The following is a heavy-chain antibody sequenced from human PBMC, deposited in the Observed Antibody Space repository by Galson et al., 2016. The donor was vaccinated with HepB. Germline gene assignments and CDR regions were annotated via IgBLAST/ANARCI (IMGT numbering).Heavy chain of an antibody. V-gene: IGHV1-18*04. D-gene: IGHD5-24*01. CDR3: ARDVQFRFDY. J-gene: IGHJ4*02. CDR2: ISANSGNT. Sequence: SVKVSCKAPGYRFPTYGISWVRQAPGQGLERLGWISANSGNTRHAEKFQDRVTMTRGTSASSVYIDLRSLRSDDTAVYYCARDVQFRFDYWGQGTLDTVAS. CDR1: GYRFPTYG.